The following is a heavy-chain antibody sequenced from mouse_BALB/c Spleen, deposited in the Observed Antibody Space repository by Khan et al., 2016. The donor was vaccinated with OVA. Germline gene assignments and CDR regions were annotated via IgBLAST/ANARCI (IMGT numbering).Heavy chain of an antibody. J-gene: IGHJ3*01. Sequence: QVQLKESGAELARPAPSVKMSCKASGYTFTSYTIHWIKQRPGQGLEWIGYINPSNGYTNYNQKFKDKATLTTDKSSTTAYLQLSSLTSDDSAVYNCVRDGAYHRNDGWFAYWGQGTLVTVSA. CDR1: GYTFTSYT. CDR3: VRDGAYHRNDGWFAY. V-gene: IGHV1-4*01. CDR2: INPSNGYT. D-gene: IGHD2-14*01.